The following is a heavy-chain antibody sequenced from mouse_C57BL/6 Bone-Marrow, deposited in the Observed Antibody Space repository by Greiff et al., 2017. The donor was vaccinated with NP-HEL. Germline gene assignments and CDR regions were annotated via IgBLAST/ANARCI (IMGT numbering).Heavy chain of an antibody. Sequence: EVQLVESGGDLVKPGGSLKLSCAASGFTFSSYGMSWVRQTPDKRLEWVATISSGGSYTYYPDSVKGRFTISRDNAKNTLYLQMSSLKSEDTAMYYCARHHPYYDYDPFAYWGQGTLVTVSA. J-gene: IGHJ3*01. CDR1: GFTFSSYG. V-gene: IGHV5-6*01. CDR2: ISSGGSYT. CDR3: ARHHPYYDYDPFAY. D-gene: IGHD2-4*01.